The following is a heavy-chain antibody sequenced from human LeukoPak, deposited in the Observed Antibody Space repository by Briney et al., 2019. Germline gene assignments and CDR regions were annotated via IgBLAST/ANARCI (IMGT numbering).Heavy chain of an antibody. CDR3: ARLGSSGYSGIDY. J-gene: IGHJ4*02. CDR2: IYYSGST. D-gene: IGHD3-22*01. V-gene: IGHV4-59*08. Sequence: SETLSLTCTVSGGSISIYYWSWIRQPPGKGLEWIGYIYYSGSTNYNTSLKSRVTISVDTSKNQFSLKLSSVTAADTAVYYCARLGSSGYSGIDYWGQGTLVTVSS. CDR1: GGSISIYY.